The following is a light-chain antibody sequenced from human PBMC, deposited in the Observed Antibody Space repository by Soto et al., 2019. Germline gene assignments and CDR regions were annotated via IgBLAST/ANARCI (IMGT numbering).Light chain of an antibody. J-gene: IGKJ2*01. CDR2: GIS. Sequence: ESVLTQSPGTLSLSPGERATLSCRASQSVSNSYFAWYQQKPGQAPRLLIYGISSRATGIPDRFSGSGSGTDFTLTISRLEPEDFVVYYCQQYSSLPHTVGQWTKLEVK. V-gene: IGKV3-20*01. CDR1: QSVSNSY. CDR3: QQYSSLPHT.